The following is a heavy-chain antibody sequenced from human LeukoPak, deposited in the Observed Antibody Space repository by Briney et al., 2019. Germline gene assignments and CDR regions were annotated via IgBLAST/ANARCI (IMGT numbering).Heavy chain of an antibody. J-gene: IGHJ5*02. V-gene: IGHV3-48*04. Sequence: GGSLRLSCAASGFTFSSYSMNWVRQAPGKGLEWVSYISSSSSTIYYADSVKGRFTISRDNAKNSLYLRMNSLRAEDTAVYYCARAYDSSGFNWFDPWGQGTLVTVSS. D-gene: IGHD3-22*01. CDR2: ISSSSSTI. CDR1: GFTFSSYS. CDR3: ARAYDSSGFNWFDP.